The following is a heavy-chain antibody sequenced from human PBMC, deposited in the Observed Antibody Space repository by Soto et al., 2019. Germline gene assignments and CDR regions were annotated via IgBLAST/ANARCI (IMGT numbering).Heavy chain of an antibody. V-gene: IGHV1-69*13. Sequence: SVQVSCKASGGTFSSYAISWVRQAPGQGLEWMGGIIPIFGTANYAQKFQGRVTITADESTSTAYMELSSLRSEYTAVYYCARFMRRVGSKIVVGAGDKWGKGTMLTV. CDR3: ARFMRRVGSKIVVGAGDK. D-gene: IGHD3-22*01. CDR1: GGTFSSYA. CDR2: IIPIFGTA. J-gene: IGHJ3*01.